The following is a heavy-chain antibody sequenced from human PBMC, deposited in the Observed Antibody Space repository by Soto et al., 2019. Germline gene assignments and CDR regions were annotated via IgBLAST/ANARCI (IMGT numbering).Heavy chain of an antibody. Sequence: GGSLRLSCAASGFTFSSYDMHWVRQATGKGLEWVSAIGTAGGTYYPGSVKGRFTISRENAKNSLYLQMNSLRAEDTAVYYCARVHRRLRYYGFWSGYYWGYFDYWGQGTLVTVSS. J-gene: IGHJ4*02. D-gene: IGHD3-3*01. V-gene: IGHV3-13*01. CDR1: GFTFSSYD. CDR3: ARVHRRLRYYGFWSGYYWGYFDY. CDR2: IGTAGGT.